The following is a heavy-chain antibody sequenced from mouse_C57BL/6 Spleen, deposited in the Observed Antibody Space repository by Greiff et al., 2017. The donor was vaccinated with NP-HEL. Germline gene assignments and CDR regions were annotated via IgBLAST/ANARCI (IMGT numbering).Heavy chain of an antibody. CDR1: GFTFSDYG. V-gene: IGHV5-17*01. Sequence: EVNVVDSGGGLVKPGGSLKLSCAASGFTFSDYGMHWVRQAPEKGLEWVAYISSGSSTIYYADTVKGRFTISRDNAKNTLCLQMTSLRSEDTAMYYCAKPHSSGYLYYFDYWGQGTTLTVSS. CDR2: ISSGSSTI. D-gene: IGHD3-2*02. J-gene: IGHJ2*01. CDR3: AKPHSSGYLYYFDY.